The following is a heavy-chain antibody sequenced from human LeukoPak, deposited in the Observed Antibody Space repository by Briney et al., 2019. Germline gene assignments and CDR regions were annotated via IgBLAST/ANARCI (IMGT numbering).Heavy chain of an antibody. Sequence: ASVKVSCKASGGTFSSYAISWVRQAPGQGLEWMGWISAYNGNTNYAQKLQGRVTMTTDTSTSTAYMELRSLRSDDTAVYYCARGGMGYYGDYPYYWGQGTLVTVSS. V-gene: IGHV1-18*01. CDR2: ISAYNGNT. CDR1: GGTFSSYA. CDR3: ARGGMGYYGDYPYY. D-gene: IGHD4-17*01. J-gene: IGHJ4*02.